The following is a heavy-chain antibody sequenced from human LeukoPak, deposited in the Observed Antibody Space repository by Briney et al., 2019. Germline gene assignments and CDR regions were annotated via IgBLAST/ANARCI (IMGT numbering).Heavy chain of an antibody. CDR2: ISYSGST. J-gene: IGHJ5*02. CDR3: ARLSWPGRGSRFDP. D-gene: IGHD3-10*01. V-gene: IGHV4-59*01. CDR1: GNSFGDYY. Sequence: SETLSLTCTVSGNSFGDYYWSWTRQPAGKGLEWIGYISYSGSTNYNPSLKSRVTISVDTSKNQFSLNLSSVTAADTAVYFCARLSWPGRGSRFDPWGQGTLVTVSS.